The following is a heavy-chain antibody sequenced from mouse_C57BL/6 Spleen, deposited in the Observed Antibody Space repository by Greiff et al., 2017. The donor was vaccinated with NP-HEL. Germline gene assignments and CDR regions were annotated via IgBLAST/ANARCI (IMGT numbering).Heavy chain of an antibody. D-gene: IGHD2-5*01. Sequence: QVQLQQPGAELVKPGASVKLSCKASGYTFTSYWMQWVKQRPGQGLEWIGEIDPSDSYTNYNQKFKGKATLTVDTSSSTAYMQLSSLTSADSAVYYCARGADYSNFYGYFDVWGKGTTVTVSS. CDR1: GYTFTSYW. J-gene: IGHJ1*03. V-gene: IGHV1-50*01. CDR2: IDPSDSYT. CDR3: ARGADYSNFYGYFDV.